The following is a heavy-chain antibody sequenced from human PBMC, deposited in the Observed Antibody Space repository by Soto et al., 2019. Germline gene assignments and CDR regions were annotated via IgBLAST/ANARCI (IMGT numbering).Heavy chain of an antibody. Sequence: GGSLRLSCAASGFIFSSYWRSWVRQAPGKGLEWVANIKEDGSEKYYVDSVKGRFTISRDNAKNSLYLQMNSLRAEDTAVYYCARKGAATSRDYYYYYGMDVWGQGTTV. CDR2: IKEDGSEK. CDR3: ARKGAATSRDYYYYYGMDV. J-gene: IGHJ6*02. CDR1: GFIFSSYW. V-gene: IGHV3-7*01. D-gene: IGHD6-25*01.